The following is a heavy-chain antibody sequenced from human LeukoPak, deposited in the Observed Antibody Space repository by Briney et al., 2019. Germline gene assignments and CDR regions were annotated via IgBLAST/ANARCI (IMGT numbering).Heavy chain of an antibody. V-gene: IGHV4-61*02. CDR1: GGSISSGSYY. J-gene: IGHJ6*02. Sequence: PSETLSLTCTVSGGSISSGSYYWSWIRQPAGKGLEWIGRIYTSGSTNYNPSLKRRVTISVDTSKNQFSLKLSSVTAADTAVYYCASEVYVDYGDYYYYGMDVWGQGTTVTVSS. CDR2: IYTSGST. D-gene: IGHD4-17*01. CDR3: ASEVYVDYGDYYYYGMDV.